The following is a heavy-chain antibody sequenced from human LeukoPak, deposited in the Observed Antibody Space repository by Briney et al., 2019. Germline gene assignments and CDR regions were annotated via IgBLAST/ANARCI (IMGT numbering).Heavy chain of an antibody. CDR2: IWYDGSDT. CDR3: AKGYDFWSGWDV. D-gene: IGHD3-3*01. CDR1: GFIFSDYG. J-gene: IGHJ6*04. Sequence: GGSLRLSCAASGFIFSDYGIHCVRQAPGKGLEWVALIWYDGSDTFYADSVKGRVTISRDNSKNTVDLQMTSLRAEDTAGYYCAKGYDFWSGWDVWGKGTTVTVSS. V-gene: IGHV3-33*06.